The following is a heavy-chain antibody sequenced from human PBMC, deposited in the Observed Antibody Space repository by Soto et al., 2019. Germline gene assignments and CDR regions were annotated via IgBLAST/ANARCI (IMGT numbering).Heavy chain of an antibody. CDR2: IYYSGST. CDR3: ARVRYDSSGFTFSGFDY. D-gene: IGHD3-22*01. Sequence: PSETLSLTCTVSGGSISSYYWSWIRQPPGKGLEWIGYIYYSGSTNYNPSLKSRVTISVDTSKNQFSLKLSSVTAADTAVYYCARVRYDSSGFTFSGFDYWGQGTLVTVSS. J-gene: IGHJ4*02. CDR1: GGSISSYY. V-gene: IGHV4-59*01.